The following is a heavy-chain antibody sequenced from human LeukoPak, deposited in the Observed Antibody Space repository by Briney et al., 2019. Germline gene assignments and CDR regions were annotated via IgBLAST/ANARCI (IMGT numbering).Heavy chain of an antibody. CDR2: IYYSGST. V-gene: IGHV4-59*08. Sequence: PSETLSLTCTVSGGSISSYYWSWIRQPPGKGLEWIGYIYYSGSTYYNPSLKSRVTISVDTTKNQFSLKLSSVTAADTAVYYCARAPNKGYCSSTSCYYLDPWGQGTLVTVSS. D-gene: IGHD2-2*01. CDR3: ARAPNKGYCSSTSCYYLDP. J-gene: IGHJ5*02. CDR1: GGSISSYY.